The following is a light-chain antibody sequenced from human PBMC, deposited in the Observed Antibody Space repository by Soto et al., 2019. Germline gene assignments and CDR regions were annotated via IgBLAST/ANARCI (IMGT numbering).Light chain of an antibody. CDR3: SSFTAGRAYV. Sequence: QSVLTQPASVSGSTGQSITISCTGTSSDSGAYNYVSWYQQQSGKAPKLLIHEVGNRPSGVSNRFSGSKSGNTASPTLSGLQAEDEADYYCSSFTAGRAYVFGVGTKVTVL. CDR2: EVG. CDR1: SSDSGAYNY. V-gene: IGLV2-14*01. J-gene: IGLJ1*01.